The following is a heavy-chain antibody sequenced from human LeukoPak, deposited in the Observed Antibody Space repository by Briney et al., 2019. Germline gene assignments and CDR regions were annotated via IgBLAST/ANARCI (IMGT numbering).Heavy chain of an antibody. Sequence: GGSLRLSCAASGFTFSSYSMNWVRRAPGKGLEWVSSISTRRDYIYYADSVKGRFTVSRDNAKNSLYLQMNSLRVDDTSVYYCARERFHGSGAPKYDYWGRGTLVTVSS. CDR2: ISTRRDYI. CDR3: ARERFHGSGAPKYDY. V-gene: IGHV3-21*01. J-gene: IGHJ4*02. CDR1: GFTFSSYS. D-gene: IGHD3-10*01.